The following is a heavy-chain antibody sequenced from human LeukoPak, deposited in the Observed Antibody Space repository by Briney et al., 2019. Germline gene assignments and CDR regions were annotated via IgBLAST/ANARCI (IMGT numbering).Heavy chain of an antibody. Sequence: SVKVSCKASGGTFSSYAISWVRQAPGQGLEWMGGLIPIFGTANYAQKFQGRVTITTDESTSTAYMELSSLRSEDTAVYYCARGGGYCSSTSCAYYYYMDVWGKGTTVTVSS. V-gene: IGHV1-69*05. CDR2: LIPIFGTA. J-gene: IGHJ6*03. CDR1: GGTFSSYA. D-gene: IGHD2-2*01. CDR3: ARGGGYCSSTSCAYYYYMDV.